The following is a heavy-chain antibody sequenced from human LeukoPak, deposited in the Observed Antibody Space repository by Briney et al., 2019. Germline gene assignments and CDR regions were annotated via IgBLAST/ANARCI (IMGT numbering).Heavy chain of an antibody. V-gene: IGHV1-18*01. CDR2: IGTYDGHT. CDR3: ARLIFGVAY. Sequence: ASVKVSCKTSGYSFTDYIIAWVRQAPGQGLEWLGWIGTYDGHTSYAQKVQGRVTMTRDTSISTAYMELSRLRSDDTAVYYCARLIFGVAYWGQGTLVTVSS. D-gene: IGHD3-3*01. J-gene: IGHJ4*02. CDR1: GYSFTDYI.